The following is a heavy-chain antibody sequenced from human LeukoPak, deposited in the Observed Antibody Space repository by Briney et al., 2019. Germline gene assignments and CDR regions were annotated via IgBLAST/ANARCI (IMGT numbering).Heavy chain of an antibody. V-gene: IGHV4-34*01. CDR3: ARGRRLGGSLWTRDAFDI. J-gene: IGHJ3*02. CDR2: INHSGST. D-gene: IGHD3-10*01. Sequence: PSETLSLTCAVYGGSFSGYYWSLIRQPPGKGLEWIGEINHSGSTNYNPSLKSRVTISVDTSKNQFSLKLSSVTAADTAVYYCARGRRLGGSLWTRDAFDIWGQGTMVTVSS. CDR1: GGSFSGYY.